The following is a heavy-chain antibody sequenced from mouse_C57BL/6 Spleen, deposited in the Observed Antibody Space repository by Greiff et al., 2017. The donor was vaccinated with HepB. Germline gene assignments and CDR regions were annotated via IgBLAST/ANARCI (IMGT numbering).Heavy chain of an antibody. CDR1: GFTFSDYG. CDR2: ISSGSSTI. J-gene: IGHJ1*03. CDR3: GRCDDGCSGYFDV. Sequence: EVKVVESGGGLVKPGGSLKLSCAASGFTFSDYGMHWVRQAPEKGLEWVAYISSGSSTIYYADTVKGRFTIARDNAKNTLFLQMTSLRSEDTAMYYCGRCDDGCSGYFDVWGKGTTVTVSS. D-gene: IGHD1-1*01. V-gene: IGHV5-17*01.